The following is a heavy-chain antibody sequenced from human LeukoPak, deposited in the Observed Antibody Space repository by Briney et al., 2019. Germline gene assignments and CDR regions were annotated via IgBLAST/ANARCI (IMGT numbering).Heavy chain of an antibody. D-gene: IGHD3-22*01. CDR1: GFTFSSYA. CDR3: AKGDPYDSSGSSGYGMDV. V-gene: IGHV3-23*01. J-gene: IGHJ6*02. CDR2: ISGSGGST. Sequence: PGGSLRLSCAASGFTFSSYAMSWVRQAPGKGLEWVSAISGSGGSTYYADSVKGRFTISRDNSKNTLYLQMNSLRAEDTAVYYCAKGDPYDSSGSSGYGMDVWGQGTTVTVSS.